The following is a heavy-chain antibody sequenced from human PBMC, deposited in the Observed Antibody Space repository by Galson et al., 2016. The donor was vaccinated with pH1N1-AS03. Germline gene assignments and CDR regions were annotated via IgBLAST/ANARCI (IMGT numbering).Heavy chain of an antibody. D-gene: IGHD5/OR15-5a*01. CDR1: GDSVSSNSVA. CDR3: AIGRSSAMDV. CDR2: TYYRSRWYN. V-gene: IGHV6-1*01. J-gene: IGHJ6*02. Sequence: CAISGDSVSSNSVAWNWIRQSPSRGLEWLGRTYYRSRWYNDYALSVKSRITINPDTSKNQFSLHLNSVTSEDTAVYYCAIGRSSAMDVWGQGTTVTVSS.